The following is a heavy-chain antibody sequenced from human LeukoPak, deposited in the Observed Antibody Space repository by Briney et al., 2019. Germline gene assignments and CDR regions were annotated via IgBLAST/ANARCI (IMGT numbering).Heavy chain of an antibody. V-gene: IGHV3-11*04. CDR2: ISSSGSTI. D-gene: IGHD5-18*01. CDR1: GCTFSDYY. Sequence: GGSLRLSCAASGCTFSDYYMSWIRQAPGKGLKWVSYISSSGSTIYYADSVKGRFTISRDNAKNSLYLQMNSLRAEDSAVYYCATIQLWKFDYWGQGTLVTVSS. J-gene: IGHJ4*02. CDR3: ATIQLWKFDY.